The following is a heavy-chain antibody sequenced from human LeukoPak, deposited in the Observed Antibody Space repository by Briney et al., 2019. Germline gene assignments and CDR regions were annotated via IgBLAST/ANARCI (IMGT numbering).Heavy chain of an antibody. CDR1: GGTFISYA. CDR2: IIPIFGTA. V-gene: IGHV1-69*05. D-gene: IGHD1-20*01. CDR3: ARDGGITGTVRREYYFDY. J-gene: IGHJ4*02. Sequence: AASVTVSFKASGGTFISYAISWVRQAPGKGLEWMGGIIPIFGTANYAQKFQGRVTITTDESTSTAYMELSSLRSEDTAVYYCARDGGITGTVRREYYFDYWGQGTLVTVSS.